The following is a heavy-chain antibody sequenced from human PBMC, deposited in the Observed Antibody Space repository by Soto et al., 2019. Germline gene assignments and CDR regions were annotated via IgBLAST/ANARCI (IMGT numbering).Heavy chain of an antibody. Sequence: SETLSLTCAVYGGSFSGYYWSWIRQPPGKGLEWIGEINHSGSTNYNPSLKSRVTISVDTSKNQFSLKLSSVTAADTAVYYCAREGGREYYYYYGMDVWGQGTTVTVSS. J-gene: IGHJ6*02. CDR1: GGSFSGYY. CDR2: INHSGST. CDR3: AREGGREYYYYYGMDV. D-gene: IGHD3-16*01. V-gene: IGHV4-34*01.